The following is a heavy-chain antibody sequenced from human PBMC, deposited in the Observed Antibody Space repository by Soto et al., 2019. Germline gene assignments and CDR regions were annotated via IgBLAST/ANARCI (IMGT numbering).Heavy chain of an antibody. J-gene: IGHJ5*02. CDR2: IYHSGNT. CDR1: GDSISSNYW. Sequence: SETLSLTCTVSGDSISSNYWWSWVRQPPGKGLEWIGEIYHSGNTYYNPSLESRVTISLDRSKNQFSLKLSSVTAADTAVYFCVRSGCSSTACHTDWFDPWGPGTLVTVSS. D-gene: IGHD2-2*01. V-gene: IGHV4-4*02. CDR3: VRSGCSSTACHTDWFDP.